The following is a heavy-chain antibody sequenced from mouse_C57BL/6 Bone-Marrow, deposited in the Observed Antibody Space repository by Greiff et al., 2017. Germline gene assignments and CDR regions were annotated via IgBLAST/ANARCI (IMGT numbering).Heavy chain of an antibody. Sequence: EVKLMESGGGLVKPGGSLKLSCAASGFTFSDSGMHWVRQAPETGLAWVAYISSGSSTISSADTVKGRFTISRDNTKNTLFLQMTSLRSEDTAMYYCARHPYYGSSYGYFDYWGQGTTLTVSS. CDR2: ISSGSSTI. J-gene: IGHJ2*01. CDR3: ARHPYYGSSYGYFDY. V-gene: IGHV5-17*01. D-gene: IGHD1-1*01. CDR1: GFTFSDSG.